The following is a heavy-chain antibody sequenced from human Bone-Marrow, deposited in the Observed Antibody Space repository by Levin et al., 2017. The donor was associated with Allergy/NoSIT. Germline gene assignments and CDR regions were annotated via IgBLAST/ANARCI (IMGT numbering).Heavy chain of an antibody. CDR3: ARVEGLTYYYDSSGYYCDFGGDY. D-gene: IGHD3-22*01. Sequence: PSETLSLTCAISGDSVSSNSAAWNWIRQSPSRGLEWLGRTYYRSKWYNDYAVSVKSRITINPDTSKNQFSLQLNSVTPEDTAVYYCARVEGLTYYYDSSGYYCDFGGDYWGQGTLVTVSS. J-gene: IGHJ4*02. CDR1: GDSVSSNSAA. V-gene: IGHV6-1*01. CDR2: TYYRSKWYN.